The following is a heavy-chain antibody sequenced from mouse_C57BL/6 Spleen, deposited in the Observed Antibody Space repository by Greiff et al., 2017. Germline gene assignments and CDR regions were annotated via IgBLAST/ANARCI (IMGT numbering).Heavy chain of an antibody. Sequence: EVHLVESGGDLVKPGGSLKLSCAASGFTFSSYGMSWVRQTPDKRLEWVATISSGGSYTYYPDSVKGRFTISRDNAKNTLYLQMSSLKSEDTAMYYCARQGYDYDEGYAMDYWGQGTSVTVSS. CDR3: ARQGYDYDEGYAMDY. CDR1: GFTFSSYG. CDR2: ISSGGSYT. J-gene: IGHJ4*01. V-gene: IGHV5-6*01. D-gene: IGHD2-4*01.